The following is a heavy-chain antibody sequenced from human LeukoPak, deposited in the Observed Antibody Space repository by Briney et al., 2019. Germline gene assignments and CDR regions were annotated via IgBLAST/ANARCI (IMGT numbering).Heavy chain of an antibody. CDR3: ARAGRGRDTSHYYFDS. J-gene: IGHJ4*02. CDR2: IRNSGSTK. D-gene: IGHD3-10*01. Sequence: GGSLRLSCAGSGFTFSGYAMNWVRQAPGRGLEWISYIRNSGSTKYYADSVKGRFTISRDNSRNTVFLQMRSVRVEDTAVYFCARAGRGRDTSHYYFDSWGRGTQVSVSS. CDR1: GFTFSGYA. V-gene: IGHV3-48*03.